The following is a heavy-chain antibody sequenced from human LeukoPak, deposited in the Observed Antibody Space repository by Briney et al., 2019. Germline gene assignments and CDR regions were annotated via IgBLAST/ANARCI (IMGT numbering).Heavy chain of an antibody. CDR2: IKQDETEK. CDR1: GFTFSNFW. Sequence: GESLRLSCTASGFTFSNFWMGWVRQAPGKGLEWVANIKQDETEKFYLGSVKGRFTISRDNSKNTLYLQMNSLRAEDTAVYYCAKDRDRAPDYWGQGTLVTVSS. J-gene: IGHJ4*02. D-gene: IGHD3-10*01. CDR3: AKDRDRAPDY. V-gene: IGHV3-7*03.